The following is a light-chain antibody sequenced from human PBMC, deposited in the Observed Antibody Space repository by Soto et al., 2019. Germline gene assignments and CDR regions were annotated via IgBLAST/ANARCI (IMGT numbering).Light chain of an antibody. CDR3: HQYATSPWT. V-gene: IGKV3-20*01. Sequence: EIVLTQSPGTVSLSPGDRATLSCSASQSVSSRYLAWYQQKPGQAPRLLIDGTSRRATDIPDRFSGSGSGTDFTLTISRLEPEDFALYFCHQYATSPWTFGLGTKVEIK. CDR1: QSVSSRY. CDR2: GTS. J-gene: IGKJ1*01.